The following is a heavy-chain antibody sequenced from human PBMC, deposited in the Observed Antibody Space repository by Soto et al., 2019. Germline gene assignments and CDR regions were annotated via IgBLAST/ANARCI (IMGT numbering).Heavy chain of an antibody. CDR3: ARSPGGVVTAMYYFDY. D-gene: IGHD2-21*02. CDR1: GYTFTGNY. J-gene: IGHJ4*02. V-gene: IGHV1-2*04. Sequence: QVQLVQSGAEVKKPGASVKVSCKASGYTFTGNYMHWVRQAPGQGLEWMGWINPNSGGTNYAQKFQGWVTMTRDTSISTAYMELSRLRSDDTAVYYCARSPGGVVTAMYYFDYWGQGTLVTVSS. CDR2: INPNSGGT.